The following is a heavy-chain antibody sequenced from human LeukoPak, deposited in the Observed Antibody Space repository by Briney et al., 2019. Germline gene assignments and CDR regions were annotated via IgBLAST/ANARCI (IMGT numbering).Heavy chain of an antibody. CDR1: GFPVSSYW. Sequence: GGSLRLSCAASGFPVSSYWMSWVRQAPGKGLEWVANIKQDGSEKYYVDSVKGRFTISRDNAKNSLYLQMNSLRAEDTAVYYCARARPVAAAAHGEFYFDYWGQGTLVTVSS. D-gene: IGHD6-13*01. CDR3: ARARPVAAAAHGEFYFDY. J-gene: IGHJ4*02. CDR2: IKQDGSEK. V-gene: IGHV3-7*01.